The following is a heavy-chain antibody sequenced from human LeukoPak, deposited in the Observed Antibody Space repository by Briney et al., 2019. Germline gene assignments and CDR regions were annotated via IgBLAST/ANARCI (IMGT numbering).Heavy chain of an antibody. CDR3: ARLFSSREYYFDY. Sequence: PSETLSLTCTVSAGSIRSSSYSWGWIRQPPGKGLEWIGSIYYSGTTYNNPSLQSRVTLSVDTSKNQFSLKLSSVIAADTAVYYYARLFSSREYYFDYWGQGSLVTVSS. V-gene: IGHV4-39*01. CDR2: IYYSGTT. CDR1: AGSIRSSSYS. J-gene: IGHJ4*02. D-gene: IGHD6-19*01.